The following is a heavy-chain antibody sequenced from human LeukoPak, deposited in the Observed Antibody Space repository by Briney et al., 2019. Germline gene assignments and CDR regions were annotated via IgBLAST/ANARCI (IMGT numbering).Heavy chain of an antibody. D-gene: IGHD3-16*01. Sequence: PSETLSLTCTVSGDSISSYHWSWIRQPPGKGLEWIGYISYSGSTNYNPSLKRRVTISVDTSKNQFPLKLSSVTAADTAVYYCARVGRGDHTWGSYYFDHWGQGTLVTVSS. CDR3: ARVGRGDHTWGSYYFDH. CDR2: ISYSGST. J-gene: IGHJ4*02. V-gene: IGHV4-59*01. CDR1: GDSISSYH.